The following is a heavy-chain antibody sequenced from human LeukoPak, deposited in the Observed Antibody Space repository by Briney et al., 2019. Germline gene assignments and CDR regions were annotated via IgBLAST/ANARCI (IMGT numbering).Heavy chain of an antibody. CDR2: INSSSSYT. V-gene: IGHV3-11*05. CDR3: ARGGVDSYDFDY. D-gene: IGHD2-21*02. J-gene: IGHJ4*02. Sequence: GGSLRLSCAASGFTFSDYYMSWIRQAPGKGLEWVSYINSSSSYTNYADSVKGRFTIFRDNAKTSLYLQMNSLRVEDTAIYYCARGGVDSYDFDYWGQGTLVTVSS. CDR1: GFTFSDYY.